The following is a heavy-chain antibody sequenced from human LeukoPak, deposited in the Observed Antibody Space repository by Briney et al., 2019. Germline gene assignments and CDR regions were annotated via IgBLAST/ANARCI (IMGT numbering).Heavy chain of an antibody. CDR2: ISSSSSYI. J-gene: IGHJ4*02. CDR1: GFTFSSYS. Sequence: GGSLRLSCAASGFTFSSYSMNWVRQAPGKGREWVSSISSSSSYIYYADSVKGRFTISRDNAKNSLYLQMNSLRAEDTAVYYCARGQRTYYFDYWGQGTLVTVSS. CDR3: ARGQRTYYFDY. D-gene: IGHD3-16*01. V-gene: IGHV3-21*01.